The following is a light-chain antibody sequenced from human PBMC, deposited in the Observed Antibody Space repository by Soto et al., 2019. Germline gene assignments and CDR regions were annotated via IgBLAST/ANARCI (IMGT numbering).Light chain of an antibody. Sequence: QSVLTQPPSVSGAPGQRVTISCTGASSDLGAGFDVHWYQQLPGTAPKLLIYGSRNRPSGVPDRFSGSKSGTSASLAITGLQAEDEADYYCSSYAGSNNLVFGGGTKLTVL. CDR2: GSR. V-gene: IGLV1-40*01. CDR1: SSDLGAGFD. J-gene: IGLJ2*01. CDR3: SSYAGSNNLV.